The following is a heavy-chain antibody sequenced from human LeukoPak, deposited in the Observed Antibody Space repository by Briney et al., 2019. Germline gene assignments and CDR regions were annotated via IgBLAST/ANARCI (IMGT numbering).Heavy chain of an antibody. CDR3: ARRVRDIVVVPAATSSFYYYYYMDV. CDR2: TNHSGST. D-gene: IGHD2-2*01. CDR1: GGSFSGYY. J-gene: IGHJ6*03. Sequence: SETLSLTCAVYGGSFSGYYWSWIRQPPGKGLEWIGETNHSGSTNYNPSLKSRVTISVDTSKNQFSLKVRSVTAADTAVYYCARRVRDIVVVPAATSSFYYYYYMDVWGKGTTVTVSS. V-gene: IGHV4-34*01.